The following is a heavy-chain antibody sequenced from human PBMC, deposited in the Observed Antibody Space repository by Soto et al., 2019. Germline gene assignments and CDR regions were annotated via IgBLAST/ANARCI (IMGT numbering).Heavy chain of an antibody. D-gene: IGHD5-18*01. CDR3: ARGEEEGYSYAPFFDRYGMDV. V-gene: IGHV4-34*01. Sequence: PSETLSLTCAVYPGTFSGHNWRSIRQPPGKGLERNGEISHSGTTNYNPSLNDRVTISVDASKNQFCLDLSSVTDADTAVYYCARGEEEGYSYAPFFDRYGMDVWGQGTTVTVAS. J-gene: IGHJ6*02. CDR2: ISHSGTT. CDR1: PGTFSGHN.